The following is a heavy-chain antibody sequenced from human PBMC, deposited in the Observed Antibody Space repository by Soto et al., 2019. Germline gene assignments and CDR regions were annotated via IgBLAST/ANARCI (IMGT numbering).Heavy chain of an antibody. CDR1: GYTCTSYD. CDR3: AREPEAYDY. Sequence: ASVKVSCKASGYTCTSYDINWVRQATGQGLEWMGWMNPNSGNTGYAQKFQGRVTMTRDTLMSTAYMELSGLTSEDTAVYYCAREPEAYDYWGLGTLVTVSS. V-gene: IGHV1-8*01. CDR2: MNPNSGNT. J-gene: IGHJ4*02.